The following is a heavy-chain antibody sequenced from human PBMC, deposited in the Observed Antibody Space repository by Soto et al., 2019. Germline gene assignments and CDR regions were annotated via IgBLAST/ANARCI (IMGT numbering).Heavy chain of an antibody. CDR1: GGSIISSSYY. CDR3: ASPTMVRGGYYYYYMDV. D-gene: IGHD3-10*01. Sequence: PSEALSLTCTVSGGSIISSSYYWGLIRQPPGKGLEWIGSIYYSGSTYYNPSLKSRVTISVDTSKNQFSLKLSSVTAADTAVYYCASPTMVRGGYYYYYMDVWGKGTTVTVS. J-gene: IGHJ6*03. V-gene: IGHV4-39*01. CDR2: IYYSGST.